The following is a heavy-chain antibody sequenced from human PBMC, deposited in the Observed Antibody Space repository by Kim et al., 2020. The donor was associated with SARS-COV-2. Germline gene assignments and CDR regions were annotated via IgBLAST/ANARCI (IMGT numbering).Heavy chain of an antibody. D-gene: IGHD1-26*01. J-gene: IGHJ4*02. CDR3: AKGHTETIGGIDY. Sequence: GGSLRLSCAASGFTFSNYAMSWVRQAPGMGLEWVSFISDSGGSTYYADSVKGRFTFSRDNSKNTLYLQMTSLRAEDTALYYCAKGHTETIGGIDYWGQGTLVTVPS. CDR1: GFTFSNYA. CDR2: ISDSGGST. V-gene: IGHV3-23*01.